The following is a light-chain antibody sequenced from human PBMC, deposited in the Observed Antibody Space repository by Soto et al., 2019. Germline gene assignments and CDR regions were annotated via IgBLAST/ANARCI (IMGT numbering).Light chain of an antibody. CDR1: QTISTY. Sequence: IQMTQSPSSLSASVGDRVTITCRSSQTISTYLHWFQQKLGKAPNLLIYDASTLQSGVPSRFSGSGSGTDVTLTISSLQTEDFATYYCQQSYSTPITFGQGTRLEIK. CDR3: QQSYSTPIT. CDR2: DAS. V-gene: IGKV1-39*01. J-gene: IGKJ5*01.